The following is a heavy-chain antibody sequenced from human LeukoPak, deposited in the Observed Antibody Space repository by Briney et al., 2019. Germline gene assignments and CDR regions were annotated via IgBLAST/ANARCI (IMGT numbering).Heavy chain of an antibody. CDR2: ISSSGSTI. J-gene: IGHJ3*02. D-gene: IGHD2-21*02. V-gene: IGHV3-11*01. CDR1: GFTFSDYY. Sequence: GGSLRLSCAASGFTFSDYYMSWIRRAPGKGLEWVSYISSSGSTIYYAASVKGRFTISRDNAKNSLYLQMNSLRAEDTAVYYCARVLTEHIVVVTHRSDAFDIWGQGTMVTVSS. CDR3: ARVLTEHIVVVTHRSDAFDI.